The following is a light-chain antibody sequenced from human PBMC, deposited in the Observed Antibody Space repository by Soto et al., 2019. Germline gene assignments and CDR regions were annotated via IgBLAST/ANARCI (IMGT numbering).Light chain of an antibody. CDR3: HQYGNAPWT. CDR2: STS. V-gene: IGKV3-20*01. CDR1: QRFGSSN. Sequence: EIVLTQSPGTLSLSPGERGTLSCRASQRFGSSNLAWYQQKSGQAPRLLIYSTSSRATGLPDRFSGSGSGAAFTLTISRLEPEEFAVYYCHQYGNAPWTFGQGTKVVSK. J-gene: IGKJ1*01.